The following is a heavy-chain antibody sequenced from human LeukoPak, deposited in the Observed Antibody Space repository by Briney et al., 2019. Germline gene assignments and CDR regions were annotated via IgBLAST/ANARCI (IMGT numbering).Heavy chain of an antibody. CDR3: ARVGFSTIVGVVIIDY. CDR1: GYTFTSYG. J-gene: IGHJ4*02. Sequence: ASVKVSCKASGYTFTSYGISWVRQAPGQGLEWMGWISAYNGNTNYAQKLQGRVTMTTDTSTSTAYMELRSLRSDDTAVYYCARVGFSTIVGVVIIDYWGQGTLVTVSS. D-gene: IGHD3-3*01. V-gene: IGHV1-18*01. CDR2: ISAYNGNT.